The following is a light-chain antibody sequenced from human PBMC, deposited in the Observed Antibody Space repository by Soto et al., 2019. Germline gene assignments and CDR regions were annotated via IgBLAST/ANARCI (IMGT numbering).Light chain of an antibody. V-gene: IGKV1-5*03. Sequence: DIQMTQSPSTLSASVGDRVTITCRASQSISGSLAWYQQKPGKAPKLLIYEASNLKSGVPSRFSGSGSGTEYTLTISSLKPDDSASYYGEQYNGYWTLGQGTRVEIK. J-gene: IGKJ1*01. CDR1: QSISGS. CDR3: EQYNGYWT. CDR2: EAS.